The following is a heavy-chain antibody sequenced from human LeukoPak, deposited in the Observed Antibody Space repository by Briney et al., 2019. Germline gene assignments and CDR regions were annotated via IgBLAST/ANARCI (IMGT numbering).Heavy chain of an antibody. J-gene: IGHJ5*02. D-gene: IGHD3-10*01. CDR2: ISSSGSTI. V-gene: IGHV3-48*03. Sequence: PGGSLRLSCAASGFTFSSYEMNWVRQAPGKGLEWVSYISSSGSTIYYADSVKGRFTISRDNAKNSLYLQMNSLRAEDTAVYYCARVRYYGSESFRGWFDPWGQGTLVTVSS. CDR3: ARVRYYGSESFRGWFDP. CDR1: GFTFSSYE.